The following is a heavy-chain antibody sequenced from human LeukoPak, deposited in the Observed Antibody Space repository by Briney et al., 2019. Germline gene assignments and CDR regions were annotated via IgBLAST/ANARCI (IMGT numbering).Heavy chain of an antibody. D-gene: IGHD3-22*01. Sequence: GGSLGLSCAASGFTFSSYAMSWVRQAPGKGLEWVSAISGSGGSTYYADSVKGRFTISRDNSKNTLYLQMNSLRAEDTAVYYCANFDYYDSSGTPNPFDYWGQGTLVTVSS. J-gene: IGHJ4*02. CDR2: ISGSGGST. CDR3: ANFDYYDSSGTPNPFDY. V-gene: IGHV3-23*01. CDR1: GFTFSSYA.